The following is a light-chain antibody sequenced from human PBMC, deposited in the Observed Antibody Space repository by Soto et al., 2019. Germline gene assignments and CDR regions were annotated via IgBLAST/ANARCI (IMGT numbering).Light chain of an antibody. V-gene: IGKV3-20*01. Sequence: EIVLTQSPGTLSLSPGERATLSCRASQSVSSSYLAWYQQKPGQAPRLLIYGASSRATGIPDRFSGSGSGTDFTLTISRLEPEDFAVYYCQHYGSSPRTFGPGTKVDLK. CDR2: GAS. J-gene: IGKJ3*01. CDR1: QSVSSSY. CDR3: QHYGSSPRT.